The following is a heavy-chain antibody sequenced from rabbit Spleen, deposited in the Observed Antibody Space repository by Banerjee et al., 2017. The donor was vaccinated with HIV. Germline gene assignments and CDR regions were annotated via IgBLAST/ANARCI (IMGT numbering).Heavy chain of an antibody. CDR1: GLDFSSSYW. J-gene: IGHJ4*01. CDR2: IYAGSGGGT. V-gene: IGHV1S45*01. D-gene: IGHD3-1*01. CDR3: GRAGEGGYGSLAL. Sequence: QEQLVEYGGDLVQPEGSLTLTCKASGLDFSSSYWICWVRQAPGKGLEWIACIYAGSGGGTKYAWWAKGRFTISKTSSTTVTLEMTSLTVADAASFFCGRAGEGGYGSLALWGPVALVTVS.